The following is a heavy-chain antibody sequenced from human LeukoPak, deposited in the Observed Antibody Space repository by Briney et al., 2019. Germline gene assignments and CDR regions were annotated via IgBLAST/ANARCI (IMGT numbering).Heavy chain of an antibody. Sequence: GGSLRLSCAASEFTFSSHWMHWVRQAPGKGLVWVSRIKSDGSSTSYADSVKGRFTISRDNARNTLYLQMNSLRAEDTAVYYCARGYCSGGSCYSWFDYGGQGTLVSVSS. CDR1: EFTFSSHW. D-gene: IGHD2-15*01. V-gene: IGHV3-74*01. CDR2: IKSDGSST. J-gene: IGHJ4*02. CDR3: ARGYCSGGSCYSWFDY.